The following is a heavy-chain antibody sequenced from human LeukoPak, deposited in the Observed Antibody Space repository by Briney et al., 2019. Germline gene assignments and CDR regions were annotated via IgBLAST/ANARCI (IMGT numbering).Heavy chain of an antibody. CDR3: ARGGSSGWYVDV. V-gene: IGHV3-21*01. CDR1: GFTFSSYS. Sequence: GGSLRLSCAASGFTFSSYSMNWVRQAPGNGLEWVSSISSSSDYIYSADSVKGRFTISRDNAKNSLYLQMNSLRVEDTAVYFCARGGSSGWYVDVWGKGTTVTVSS. J-gene: IGHJ6*04. CDR2: ISSSSDYI. D-gene: IGHD6-19*01.